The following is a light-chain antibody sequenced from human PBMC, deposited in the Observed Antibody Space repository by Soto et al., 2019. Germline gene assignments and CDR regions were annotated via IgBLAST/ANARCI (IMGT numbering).Light chain of an antibody. CDR1: SSDVGGYKY. CDR3: SSYTSSRTYI. Sequence: QSVLTQPASVSGSPGQSITISCTGTSSDVGGYKYVSWYQHHPGKAPKLMIYDVINRPSGVSNRFSGSKSGNTASLTISGLQAEDEADYYCSSYTSSRTYIFGTGTKVTVL. V-gene: IGLV2-14*03. J-gene: IGLJ1*01. CDR2: DVI.